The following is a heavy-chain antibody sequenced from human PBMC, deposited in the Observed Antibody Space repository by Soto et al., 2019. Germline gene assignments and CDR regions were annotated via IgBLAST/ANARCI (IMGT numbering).Heavy chain of an antibody. D-gene: IGHD3-22*01. V-gene: IGHV1-3*01. CDR2: INVGNGNI. J-gene: IGHJ4*02. CDR3: ARNYYDSSGLDY. Sequence: ASVKVSCKASGYTFTSYTMHWVRQAPGQRLEWMGWINVGNGNIKYSEKFQGRVTITRDTSASTAYMELSSLRSEDTAVYYCARNYYDSSGLDYWGQGTLVTVSS. CDR1: GYTFTSYT.